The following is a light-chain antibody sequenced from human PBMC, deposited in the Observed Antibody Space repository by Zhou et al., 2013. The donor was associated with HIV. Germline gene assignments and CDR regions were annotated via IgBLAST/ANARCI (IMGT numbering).Light chain of an antibody. V-gene: IGKV3-15*01. Sequence: EIVMTQSPATLSLSPGERATLSCRASQSVSSNLAWYQQKPGQASRLLIYGASTRATGIPARFSGSGSGTEFTLTISTLQSEDFTIYYCQQYNNWPYTFGQGTKLEIK. CDR1: QSVSSN. J-gene: IGKJ2*01. CDR2: GAS. CDR3: QQYNNWPYT.